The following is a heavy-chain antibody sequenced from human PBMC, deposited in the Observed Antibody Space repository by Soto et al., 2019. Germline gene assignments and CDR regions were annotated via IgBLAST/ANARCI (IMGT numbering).Heavy chain of an antibody. Sequence: QVQLVQSGDEVRKPGSSVKVSCKASGYIFVNYGIAWVRQAPGQGLEWMGWISPYSGNTHYASKVQGRLTMTTDTXPSTAYMDPGSLTSVDTAVYSCATAANDVTPTRQDAWGQGTPVTVSS. CDR3: ATAANDVTPTRQDA. D-gene: IGHD6-25*01. V-gene: IGHV1-18*01. J-gene: IGHJ6*02. CDR2: ISPYSGNT. CDR1: GYIFVNYG.